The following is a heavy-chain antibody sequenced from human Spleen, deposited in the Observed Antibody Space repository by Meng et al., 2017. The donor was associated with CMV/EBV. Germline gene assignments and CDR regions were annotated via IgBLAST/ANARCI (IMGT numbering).Heavy chain of an antibody. J-gene: IGHJ4*02. D-gene: IGHD3-22*01. CDR1: GGTLHSHT. CDR2: IIPILDIT. V-gene: IGHV1-69*04. CDR3: ARDDSSALYSEYYFDY. Sequence: GGTLHSHTITWVRQAPGRGLEWMGRIIPILDITDYAQNFQGRLTITADKSTTTAYMELSSLRPEDTAVYYCARDDSSALYSEYYFDYWGQGTLVTVSS.